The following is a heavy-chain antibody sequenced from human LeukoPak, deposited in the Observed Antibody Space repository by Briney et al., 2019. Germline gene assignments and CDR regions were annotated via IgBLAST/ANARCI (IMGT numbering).Heavy chain of an antibody. V-gene: IGHV4-4*07. D-gene: IGHD3-22*01. J-gene: IGHJ2*01. Sequence: SETLSLTCTVSGGSISSYYWSWIRQPDGRGMEWIGRIHTSGSTNFNPSLNRRVTMSVDTSTTQFSLKPSSVAAADTAVYYSARGLDYYDSSGYYRDNWYFDLWGRGTLVTVSS. CDR2: IHTSGST. CDR1: GGSISSYY. CDR3: ARGLDYYDSSGYYRDNWYFDL.